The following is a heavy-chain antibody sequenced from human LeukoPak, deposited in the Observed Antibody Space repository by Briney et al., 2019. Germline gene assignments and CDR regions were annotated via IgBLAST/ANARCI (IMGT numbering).Heavy chain of an antibody. CDR3: ASDIVVVPAAPALG. CDR1: GGTFSSYA. CDR2: IIPIFGTA. D-gene: IGHD2-2*01. V-gene: IGHV1-69*13. Sequence: SVKVTCKASGGTFSSYAISWVRQAPGQGLEWMGGIIPIFGTANYAQKFQGRVTITADESTSTAYMELSSLRSEDTAVYYCASDIVVVPAAPALGWGQGTLVTVSS. J-gene: IGHJ4*02.